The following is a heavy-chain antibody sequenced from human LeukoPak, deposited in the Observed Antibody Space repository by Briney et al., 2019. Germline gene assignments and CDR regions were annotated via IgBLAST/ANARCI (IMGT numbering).Heavy chain of an antibody. Sequence: GGSMKLSCVVSGLSFSQYRMNWVRQAPGKGPEWISDISGSSSVINYAVSVQGRFTISRDNDKNSLSLQMNSLRAEDTAVYYCATSDRPGFGSHDYWGQGTLVTVSS. CDR2: ISGSSSVI. V-gene: IGHV3-48*04. J-gene: IGHJ4*02. CDR3: ATSDRPGFGSHDY. CDR1: GLSFSQYR. D-gene: IGHD3-10*01.